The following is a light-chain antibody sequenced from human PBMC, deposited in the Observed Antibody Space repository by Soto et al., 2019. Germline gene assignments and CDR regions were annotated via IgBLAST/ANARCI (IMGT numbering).Light chain of an antibody. Sequence: EIVMTQSPATLSVSPGERATLSCRASQSVSSNLAWYQQKPGQAHRLLIYGASTRATGIPARISGSGSGTEFTLTISSLQSEDFAIYYCQQYDEWPPSYTVGQGTKLEI. J-gene: IGKJ2*01. CDR1: QSVSSN. CDR2: GAS. CDR3: QQYDEWPPSYT. V-gene: IGKV3-15*01.